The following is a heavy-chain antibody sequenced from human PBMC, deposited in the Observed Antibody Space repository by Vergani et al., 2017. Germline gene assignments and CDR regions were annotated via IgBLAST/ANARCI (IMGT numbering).Heavy chain of an antibody. CDR3: ATEQMATITAMVY. Sequence: QVQLVESGGGVVQPGRSLRLSCAASGFTFSSYAMPWVRQAPGKGLEWVAVISYDGSNKYYADSVKGRFTISRDNSKNTLYLQMNSLRAEDTAVYYCATEQMATITAMVYWGQGTLVTVSS. CDR2: ISYDGSNK. D-gene: IGHD5-24*01. V-gene: IGHV3-30-3*01. J-gene: IGHJ4*02. CDR1: GFTFSSYA.